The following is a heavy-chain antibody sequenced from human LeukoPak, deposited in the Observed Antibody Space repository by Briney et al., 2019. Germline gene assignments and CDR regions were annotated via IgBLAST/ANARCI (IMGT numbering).Heavy chain of an antibody. J-gene: IGHJ6*02. D-gene: IGHD3-10*01. CDR3: ARDLVVRGENYGMDV. CDR2: FNPSGGST. V-gene: IGHV1-46*01. Sequence: ASVKVSCKASGYTFTGYYMHWVRQAPGQGLEWMGIFNPSGGSTSYAQKFQGRVTMTRDTSTSTVYMELSSLRSEDTAVYYCARDLVVRGENYGMDVWGQGTTVTVSS. CDR1: GYTFTGYY.